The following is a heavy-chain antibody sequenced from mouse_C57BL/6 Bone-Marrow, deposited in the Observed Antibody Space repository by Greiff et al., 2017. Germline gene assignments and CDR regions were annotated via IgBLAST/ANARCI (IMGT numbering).Heavy chain of an antibody. Sequence: QVHVKQSGAELARPGASVKLSCKASGYTFTSYGISWVKQRTGQGLEWIGEIYPRSGNTYYNEKFKGKATLTADKSSSTAYMELRSLTSEDSAVYFCARVAGGSVFDYWGQGTTLTVSS. D-gene: IGHD1-1*01. J-gene: IGHJ2*01. CDR3: ARVAGGSVFDY. CDR1: GYTFTSYG. V-gene: IGHV1-81*01. CDR2: IYPRSGNT.